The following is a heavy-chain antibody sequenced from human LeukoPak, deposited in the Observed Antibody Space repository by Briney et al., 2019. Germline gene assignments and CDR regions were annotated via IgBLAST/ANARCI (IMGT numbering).Heavy chain of an antibody. V-gene: IGHV3-23*01. D-gene: IGHD6-13*01. CDR2: FSATDGSA. Sequence: GGSLRLSCAASGFTVGSYGMTWVRLAPGKGLEWVSAFSATDGSAQYAESVKGRFTISRDNSKNSLYLQMNSLRDEDTAVYYCAKARIAAAGTGAFDVWGQGTMVTVSS. CDR3: AKARIAAAGTGAFDV. J-gene: IGHJ3*01. CDR1: GFTVGSYG.